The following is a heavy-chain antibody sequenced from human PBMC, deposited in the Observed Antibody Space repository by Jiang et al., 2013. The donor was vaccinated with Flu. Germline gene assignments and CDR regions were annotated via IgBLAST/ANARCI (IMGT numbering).Heavy chain of an antibody. CDR2: ISGTGSST. CDR1: GFPFSTYA. V-gene: IGHV3-23*01. Sequence: RLSCAASGFPFSTYAMSWVRQAPGKGLEWVAGISGTGSSTFHADSVLGRSTISRDTSKNTLYLQMNGLRVEDTAVYYCAKDSSPTYSDFWSGYYLADWGQGT. CDR3: AKDSSPTYSDFWSGYYLAD. J-gene: IGHJ4*02. D-gene: IGHD3-3*01.